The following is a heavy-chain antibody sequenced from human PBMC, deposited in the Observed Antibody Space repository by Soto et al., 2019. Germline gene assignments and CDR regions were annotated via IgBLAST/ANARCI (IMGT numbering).Heavy chain of an antibody. Sequence: PQTHLITCANSGYSVASNTASWNWIRQSPSRGLEWLGRTYFSSKWYNNYAVSVKSRIIINPDTSNNHFSLQLNSVTPEDASVYFCAKGDKLGPKTGWAHDPWGNGIMVTVSS. D-gene: IGHD6-19*01. J-gene: IGHJ5*02. CDR3: AKGDKLGPKTGWAHDP. CDR2: TYFSSKWYN. V-gene: IGHV6-1*01. CDR1: GYSVASNTAS.